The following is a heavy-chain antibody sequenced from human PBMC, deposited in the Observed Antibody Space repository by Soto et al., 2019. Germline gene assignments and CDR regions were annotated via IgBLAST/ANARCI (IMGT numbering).Heavy chain of an antibody. Sequence: PGESLKISCAASGFTFSSYGMHWVRQAPGKGLEWVAVIWYDGSNKYYADSVKGRFTISRDNSKNTLYLQMNSLRAEDTAVYYCARHDRGADAFDIWGQGTMVTVSS. CDR3: ARHDRGADAFDI. J-gene: IGHJ3*02. CDR1: GFTFSSYG. D-gene: IGHD1-1*01. V-gene: IGHV3-33*01. CDR2: IWYDGSNK.